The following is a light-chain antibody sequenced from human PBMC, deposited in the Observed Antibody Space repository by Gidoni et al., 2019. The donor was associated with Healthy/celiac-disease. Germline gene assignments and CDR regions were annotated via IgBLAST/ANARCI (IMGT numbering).Light chain of an antibody. CDR2: GNS. J-gene: IGLJ2*01. Sequence: QSVLTQPPSVSGAPGQRVTIPCTGSSSNIGAGYDVHWYQQLPGTAPKLLIYGNSNRPSGVPDRFSGSKSGTSASLAITGLQDEDEADYYCQSYDSSLSGSVFGGGTKLTVL. V-gene: IGLV1-40*01. CDR1: SSNIGAGYD. CDR3: QSYDSSLSGSV.